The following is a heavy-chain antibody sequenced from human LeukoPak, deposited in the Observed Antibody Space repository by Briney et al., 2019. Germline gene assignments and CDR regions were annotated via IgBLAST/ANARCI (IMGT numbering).Heavy chain of an antibody. J-gene: IGHJ6*02. Sequence: GGSLRLSCAASGFTFSSYAMHWVRQAPGKGLEWVAVISYDGSNKYYADSVKGRFTISRDNSKNTLYLQMNSLRAEDTAVYYCATLGLTPGQYYYYGMDVWGQGPRSPSP. CDR3: ATLGLTPGQYYYYGMDV. V-gene: IGHV3-30-3*01. CDR2: ISYDGSNK. D-gene: IGHD3-9*01. CDR1: GFTFSSYA.